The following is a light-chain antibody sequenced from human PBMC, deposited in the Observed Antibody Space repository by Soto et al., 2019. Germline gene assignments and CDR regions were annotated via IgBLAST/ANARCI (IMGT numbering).Light chain of an antibody. Sequence: DIPMTQAPSTLSASLGDRLTITCRASQSISSRLAWYQQKPGKAPKLLIYDASSLESGVPSRFSGSGSGTEFTLTISSLQPDDFATYYCQQYNSYSPTFGQGTKVDI. V-gene: IGKV1-5*01. CDR3: QQYNSYSPT. J-gene: IGKJ1*01. CDR1: QSISSR. CDR2: DAS.